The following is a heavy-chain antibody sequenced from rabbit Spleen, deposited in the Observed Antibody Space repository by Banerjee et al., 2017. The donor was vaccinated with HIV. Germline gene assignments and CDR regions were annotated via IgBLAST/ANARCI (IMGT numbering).Heavy chain of an antibody. J-gene: IGHJ6*01. CDR3: ARDTSSSFSSYGMDL. Sequence: QEQLVESGGGLVKPGASLTLICTASGFSFSSGYDMSWVRQAPGKGLEWIACINIVTGKSVYASWAKGRFTFSKTSSTTVTLQMTRLTAADTATYFCARDTSSSFSSYGMDLWGPGTLVTVS. V-gene: IGHV1S45*01. CDR1: GFSFSSGYD. D-gene: IGHD1-1*01. CDR2: INIVTGKS.